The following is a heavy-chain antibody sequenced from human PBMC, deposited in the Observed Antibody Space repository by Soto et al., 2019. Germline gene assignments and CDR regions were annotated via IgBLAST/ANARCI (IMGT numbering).Heavy chain of an antibody. V-gene: IGHV4-39*07. D-gene: IGHD2-2*01. CDR2: IYYRGST. CDR3: ARVYPAEPNWFDP. CDR1: GGSISISSYY. J-gene: IGHJ5*02. Sequence: SETLSLTCTVSGGSISISSYYWGWIRQPPGKGLEWIGSIYYRGSTYYNPSLKSRVTISVDTSKNQFSLKLSSVTAADTAVYYCARVYPAEPNWFDPWGQGTLVTVSS.